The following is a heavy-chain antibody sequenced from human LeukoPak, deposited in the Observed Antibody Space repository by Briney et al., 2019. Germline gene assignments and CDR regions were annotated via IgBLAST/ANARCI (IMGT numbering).Heavy chain of an antibody. J-gene: IGHJ4*02. V-gene: IGHV1-46*01. CDR1: GYTFTSYY. CDR2: INPSGGST. Sequence: ASVKVSCKASGYTFTSYYTHWVRQAPGQGLEWMGIINPSGGSTSYAQKFQGRVTMTRDTSTSTVYMELSSLRSEDTAVYYCARDYEAGYFDYWGQGTLVTVSS. D-gene: IGHD6-19*01. CDR3: ARDYEAGYFDY.